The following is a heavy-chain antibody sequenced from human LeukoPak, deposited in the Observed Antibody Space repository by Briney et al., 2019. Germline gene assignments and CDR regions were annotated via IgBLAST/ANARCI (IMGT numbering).Heavy chain of an antibody. J-gene: IGHJ4*02. V-gene: IGHV3-74*01. Sequence: GGSLRLSCAASGFTFSSYWMHWVRQAPGKGLVWVSRTNSDGSSTSYADSVKGRFTISRDNAKNTLYLQMNSLRAEDTAVYCCADGYISRYWGQGTLVTVSS. CDR3: ADGYISRY. CDR1: GFTFSSYW. CDR2: TNSDGSST. D-gene: IGHD5-24*01.